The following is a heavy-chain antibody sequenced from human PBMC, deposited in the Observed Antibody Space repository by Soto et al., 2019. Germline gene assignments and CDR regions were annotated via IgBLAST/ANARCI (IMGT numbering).Heavy chain of an antibody. D-gene: IGHD3-22*01. J-gene: IGHJ4*02. V-gene: IGHV3-73*01. Sequence: LRLSCAASGVTFSDSAMHWVRQASGKGLEWVGRIRSKANSYATAYAASVKGRFTISRDDSKNMAYLQMNSLKTEDTAVYYCTRTYYDSTEYYPFDYWGQGTLVTVSS. CDR1: GVTFSDSA. CDR3: TRTYYDSTEYYPFDY. CDR2: IRSKANSYAT.